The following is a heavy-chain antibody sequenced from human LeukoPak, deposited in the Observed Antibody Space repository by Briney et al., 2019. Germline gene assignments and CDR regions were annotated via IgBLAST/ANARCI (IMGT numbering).Heavy chain of an antibody. D-gene: IGHD3-3*01. CDR1: GDSFSSVTDY. J-gene: IGHJ6*02. CDR3: VRIFGYYQEAMDV. CDR2: TWRG. V-gene: IGHV4-61*01. Sequence: SETLSLTCTVSGDSFSSVTDYWAWIRQPPGTGLHWLATTWRGASLNSRVTISLDTSQNQFSLRLTSVTASDTAVYYCVRIFGYYQEAMDVWGPGITVTISS.